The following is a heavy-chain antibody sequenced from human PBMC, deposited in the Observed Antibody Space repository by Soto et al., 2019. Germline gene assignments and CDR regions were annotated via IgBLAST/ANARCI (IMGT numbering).Heavy chain of an antibody. D-gene: IGHD1-1*01. Sequence: ASVKVSCKASGNTVPNYAIHWVRQAPGQRLEWMGWINGGNGNTYYSEHFQGRATFTRDTSAGTVYMQMNSLRAEDTAVYYCAKQESDWNDHFDYWGQGTLVTVSS. J-gene: IGHJ4*02. CDR2: INGGNGNT. CDR1: GNTVPNYA. V-gene: IGHV1-3*01. CDR3: AKQESDWNDHFDY.